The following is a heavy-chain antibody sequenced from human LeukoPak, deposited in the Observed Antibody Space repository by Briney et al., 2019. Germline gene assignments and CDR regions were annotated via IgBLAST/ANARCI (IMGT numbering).Heavy chain of an antibody. V-gene: IGHV3-30*02. CDR2: IRYDGSNK. CDR3: AKEALRYFDWSSALDY. J-gene: IGHJ4*02. Sequence: GGSLRLSCAGSGFTFNNYGIHWVRQAPGKGLEWVAFIRYDGSNKYYADSVRGRFTISRDNSKNTLYLQMNSLRAEDTAVYYCAKEALRYFDWSSALDYWGQGTLVTVSS. CDR1: GFTFNNYG. D-gene: IGHD3-9*01.